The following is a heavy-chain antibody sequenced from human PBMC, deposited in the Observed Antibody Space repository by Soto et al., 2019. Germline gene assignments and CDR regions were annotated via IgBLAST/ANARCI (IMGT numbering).Heavy chain of an antibody. CDR3: ASRIGDDAFVPLYYYYGMDV. CDR2: IVPVFETT. D-gene: IGHD3-16*01. Sequence: QMQLVQSGAEVKEPGSSVKVSCKASGGTFDSFAISWVRQAPGQGLEWLGGIVPVFETTNYAQKFQDRVTITADGSTGTAYMELRYVRSEDTATYYCASRIGDDAFVPLYYYYGMDVWGQGTTVTV. CDR1: GGTFDSFA. J-gene: IGHJ6*02. V-gene: IGHV1-69*01.